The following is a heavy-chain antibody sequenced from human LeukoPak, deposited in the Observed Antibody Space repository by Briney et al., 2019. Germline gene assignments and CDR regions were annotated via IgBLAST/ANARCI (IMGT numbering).Heavy chain of an antibody. V-gene: IGHV4-59*01. J-gene: IGHJ3*02. Sequence: PSETLSLTCTVSGGSLSSYYWSWIRQPPAKGLEWIGYIYYSGSTNYNPSLKSRVTISVDTSKNQFSLKLSSVTAADTAVYYCARDRAVEMATIQEGFDIWGQGTMVTVSS. D-gene: IGHD5-24*01. CDR2: IYYSGST. CDR3: ARDRAVEMATIQEGFDI. CDR1: GGSLSSYY.